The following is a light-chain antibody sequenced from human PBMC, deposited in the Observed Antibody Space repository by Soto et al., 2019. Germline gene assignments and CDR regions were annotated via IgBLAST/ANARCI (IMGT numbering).Light chain of an antibody. V-gene: IGKV3-20*01. CDR2: GAS. CDR3: QQYGSSPTT. J-gene: IGKJ1*01. Sequence: EIVLTQSPGTLSLSPGERATLSCRASQSVSSSYLAWYQQKPGQAPRLLIYGASSRATGSPDRFSGSGSGTDFTLTISSLEPEDFAVYYCQQYGSSPTTFGQGTKVEIK. CDR1: QSVSSSY.